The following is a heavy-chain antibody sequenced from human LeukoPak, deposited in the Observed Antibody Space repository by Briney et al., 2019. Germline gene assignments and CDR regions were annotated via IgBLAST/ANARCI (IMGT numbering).Heavy chain of an antibody. CDR1: GVSISRFS. D-gene: IGHD6-19*01. Sequence: PSETLSLTCNVSGVSISRFSWSWIRQSPGKGLVWIGRIYTSGTTNYNPSLKSRVSISLNTSKSQFSLRLNSVTAADTAVYYCARAGAVPGIDHWGQGIQVTVSS. V-gene: IGHV4-4*07. CDR3: ARAGAVPGIDH. CDR2: IYTSGTT. J-gene: IGHJ4*02.